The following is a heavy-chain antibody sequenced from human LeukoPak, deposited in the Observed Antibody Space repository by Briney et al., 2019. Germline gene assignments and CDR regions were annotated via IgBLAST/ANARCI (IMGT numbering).Heavy chain of an antibody. D-gene: IGHD3-10*01. CDR1: GFTFSSYW. V-gene: IGHV3-7*03. CDR2: IKQDGSEK. J-gene: IGHJ6*02. CDR3: ARGLLWFGELLVGYYYYYGMDV. Sequence: PGGSLRLSCAASGFTFSSYWMSRVRQAPGKGLEWVANIKQDGSEKYYVDSVKGRFTIPRDNAKNSLYLQMNSLRAEDTAVYYCARGLLWFGELLVGYYYYYGMDVWGQGTTVTVSS.